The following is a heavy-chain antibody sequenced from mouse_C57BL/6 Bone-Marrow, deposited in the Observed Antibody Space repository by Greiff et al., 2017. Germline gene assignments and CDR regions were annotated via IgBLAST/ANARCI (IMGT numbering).Heavy chain of an antibody. CDR3: ARSSYYYGGVDY. J-gene: IGHJ2*01. CDR1: GYTFTSYW. D-gene: IGHD1-1*01. Sequence: QVQLQQPGTELVKPGASVKLSCKASGYTFTSYWMHWVKQRPGQGLEWIGNINPSNGGTNYNEKLKSKATLTVDKSSSTAYMQLSSLSSEDSAVYYCARSSYYYGGVDYWGQGTTLTVSS. V-gene: IGHV1-53*01. CDR2: INPSNGGT.